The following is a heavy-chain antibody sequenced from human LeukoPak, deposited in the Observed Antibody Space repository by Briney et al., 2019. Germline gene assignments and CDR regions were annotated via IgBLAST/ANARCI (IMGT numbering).Heavy chain of an antibody. CDR1: GGSISSYY. J-gene: IGHJ4*02. Sequence: EPSETLSLTCTVSGGSISSYYWSWIRQPPGKGLEWIGYIYYSGSTNYNPSLKSRVTISVDTSKNQFSLKLSSVTAADTAVYYCARALLWFGESNYFDYWGQGTLVTVSS. CDR3: ARALLWFGESNYFDY. V-gene: IGHV4-59*12. D-gene: IGHD3-10*01. CDR2: IYYSGST.